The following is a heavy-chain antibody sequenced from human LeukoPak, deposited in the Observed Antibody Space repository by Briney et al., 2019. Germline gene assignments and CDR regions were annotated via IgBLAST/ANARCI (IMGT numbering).Heavy chain of an antibody. V-gene: IGHV1-18*01. CDR3: ARDSPPGYYYYYGMDV. CDR2: ISAYNGNT. Sequence: GASVKVSCKASGYTFTSYGISWVRQAPGPGLEWMGWISAYNGNTNYAQKLQGRVTMTTDTSTSTAYMELRSLGSDDTAVYYCARDSPPGYYYYYGMDVWGQGTTVTVSS. CDR1: GYTFTSYG. J-gene: IGHJ6*02.